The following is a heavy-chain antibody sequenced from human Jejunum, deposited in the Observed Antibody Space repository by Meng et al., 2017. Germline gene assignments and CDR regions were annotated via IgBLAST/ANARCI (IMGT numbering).Heavy chain of an antibody. CDR1: VGLTFRFSNAW. Sequence: GESLKISCAASVGLTFRFSNAWLAWVRQAPGKGLEWIGRIKSKGDGGTTDYVAAVKGRFTISRDDSRNTMYLQMDSLRTEDTAVYYCAVRGAALVTWGQGTRVTGSS. D-gene: IGHD3-10*01. CDR3: AVRGAALVT. CDR2: IKSKGDGGTT. V-gene: IGHV3-15*01. J-gene: IGHJ5*02.